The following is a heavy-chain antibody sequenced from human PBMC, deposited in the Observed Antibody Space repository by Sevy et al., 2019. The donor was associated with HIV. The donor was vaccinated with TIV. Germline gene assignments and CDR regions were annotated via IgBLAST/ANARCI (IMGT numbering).Heavy chain of an antibody. D-gene: IGHD3-9*01. J-gene: IGHJ6*02. V-gene: IGHV3-30*18. Sequence: GGSLRLSCAVSGIIFTTSGMHWVRQAPGKGLEWVAVISYDGRNKFYGDSVKCRFTISRDNSKNILYLQMNSLRVEDTAVYYCAKDFTGYNGMDVWGQGTMVTVSS. CDR2: ISYDGRNK. CDR3: AKDFTGYNGMDV. CDR1: GIIFTTSG.